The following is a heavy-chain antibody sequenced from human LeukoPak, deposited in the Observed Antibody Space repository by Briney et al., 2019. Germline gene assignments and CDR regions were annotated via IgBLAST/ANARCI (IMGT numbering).Heavy chain of an antibody. CDR2: ISYSGST. CDR1: GGSISSRSYY. D-gene: IGHD1-14*01. V-gene: IGHV4-39*01. J-gene: IGHJ4*02. Sequence: SETLSLTCTVSGGSISSRSYYWGWIRQPPGKGLEWIGSISYSGSTYYNPSLKSRVTISVDTSKNQFSLRLRSVTAADTAVYYCARLSYKRFDHWGQGTLVTVSS. CDR3: ARLSYKRFDH.